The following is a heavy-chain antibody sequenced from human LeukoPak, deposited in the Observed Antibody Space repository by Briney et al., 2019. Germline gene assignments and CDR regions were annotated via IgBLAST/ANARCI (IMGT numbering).Heavy chain of an antibody. CDR2: IRSKANSYAT. CDR3: TRLDGYNSNSFDY. Sequence: GGSLKLSCAASGFTFSGSAMHWVRQASGKGLEWVGRIRSKANSYATAYAASVKGRFTISRDDSKNTAYLQMNSLKTEDTAVYYCTRLDGYNSNSFDYWGQGTLVTVSS. J-gene: IGHJ4*02. V-gene: IGHV3-73*01. CDR1: GFTFSGSA. D-gene: IGHD5-24*01.